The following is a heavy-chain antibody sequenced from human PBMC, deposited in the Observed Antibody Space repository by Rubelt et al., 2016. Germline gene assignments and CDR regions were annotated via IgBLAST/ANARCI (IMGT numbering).Heavy chain of an antibody. D-gene: IGHD2-15*01. V-gene: IGHV3-11*06. CDR3: ARVRDVVVPEGAYFFDS. Sequence: SVRGRFTISRDNAKNSLSLQMNGRSAEDTAVYYCARVRDVVVPEGAYFFDSWGQGTLVTVSS. J-gene: IGHJ4*02.